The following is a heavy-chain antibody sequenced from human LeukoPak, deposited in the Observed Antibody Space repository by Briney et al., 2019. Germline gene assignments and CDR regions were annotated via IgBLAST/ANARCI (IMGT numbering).Heavy chain of an antibody. Sequence: SETLSLTCTVSGGSISSYYWSWIRQPPGKGLEWIGYIYYSGSTNYNPSLKSRVTISVDTSKNQFSLKLSSVTAADTAVYYCASVPRFLEWLTNWFDPWGQGTLVTVSS. CDR3: ASVPRFLEWLTNWFDP. V-gene: IGHV4-59*08. J-gene: IGHJ5*02. D-gene: IGHD3-3*01. CDR1: GGSISSYY. CDR2: IYYSGST.